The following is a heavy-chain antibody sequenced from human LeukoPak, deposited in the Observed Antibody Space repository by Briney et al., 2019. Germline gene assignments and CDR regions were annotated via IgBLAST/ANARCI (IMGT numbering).Heavy chain of an antibody. CDR3: AKSMVGYYYYMDV. CDR2: ISWNSGSI. CDR1: GFTFDDYA. Sequence: GRSLRLSCAASGFTFDDYAMHWVRQAPGKGLEWVSGISWNSGSIGYADSVKGRFTISRDNAKNSLYLQMNSLTAEDTALYYCAKSMVGYYYYMDVWGKGTTVTISS. D-gene: IGHD3-10*02. V-gene: IGHV3-9*01. J-gene: IGHJ6*03.